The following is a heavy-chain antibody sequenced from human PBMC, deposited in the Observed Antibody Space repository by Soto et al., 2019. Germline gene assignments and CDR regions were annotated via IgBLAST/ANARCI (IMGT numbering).Heavy chain of an antibody. CDR2: IKQDGSEK. D-gene: IGHD3-3*01. CDR1: GFTFSSYW. CDR3: ARVGTIFGAFDAFDI. J-gene: IGHJ3*02. V-gene: IGHV3-7*05. Sequence: GGSLRLSCAASGFTFSSYWMSWVRQAPGKGLEWVANIKQDGSEKYYVDSVKGRFTISRDKAKNSLYLQMNSLRAEDTAVYYCARVGTIFGAFDAFDIWGQGTMVTVSS.